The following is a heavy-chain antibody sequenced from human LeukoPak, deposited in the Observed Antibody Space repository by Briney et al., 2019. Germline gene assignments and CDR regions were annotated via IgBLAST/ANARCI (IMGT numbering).Heavy chain of an antibody. J-gene: IGHJ4*02. Sequence: GGSLRLSCAASGFNFANHAMSWVRQTAGKGLEWVSAISGGGDITYYADSVKGRFTISRDNSKDTLFLQMHSLRPGDTSVYYCVREDTPATANYWGQGTLVTISS. CDR2: ISGGGDIT. CDR1: GFNFANHA. D-gene: IGHD2-21*02. V-gene: IGHV3-23*01. CDR3: VREDTPATANY.